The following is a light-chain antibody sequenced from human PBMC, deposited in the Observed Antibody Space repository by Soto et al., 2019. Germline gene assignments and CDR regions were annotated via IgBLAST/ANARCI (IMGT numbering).Light chain of an antibody. CDR2: GAS. V-gene: IGKV3-15*01. CDR1: QSVSSD. Sequence: EIVMTQSPATLSVSPGERATLSCRATQSVSSDLACYQQKPGQAPSLFIYGASTRATGIPARCSGGGSGTEFTLTISSLQSEDFAVYYCQQYNKWPWTFGQGTKVDIK. CDR3: QQYNKWPWT. J-gene: IGKJ1*01.